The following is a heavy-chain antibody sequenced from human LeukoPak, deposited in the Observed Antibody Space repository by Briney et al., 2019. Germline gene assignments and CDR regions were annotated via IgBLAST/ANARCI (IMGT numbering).Heavy chain of an antibody. V-gene: IGHV4-34*01. CDR2: INHSGST. J-gene: IGHJ4*02. Sequence: PSETLSLTCAVYGGSFSGYYWSWIRQPPGKGLEWIGEINHSGSTNYNPSLKSRVTISVDTSKNQFSLKLSSVTAADTAVYYCARGGGDYGIFDYWGQGTLVTVSS. CDR3: ARGGGDYGIFDY. D-gene: IGHD4-17*01. CDR1: GGSFSGYY.